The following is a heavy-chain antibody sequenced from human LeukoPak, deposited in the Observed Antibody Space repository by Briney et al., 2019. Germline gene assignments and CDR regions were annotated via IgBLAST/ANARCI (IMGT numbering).Heavy chain of an antibody. Sequence: GGSLRLSCAASGFTFSSYAMNWIRQAPGKGLEWVSSISSSSSYIYYADSVKGRFTISRDNAKNSLYLQMNSLRAEDTAVYYCAKGKYSSSSLDYWGQGTLVTVSS. CDR1: GFTFSSYA. CDR2: ISSSSSYI. D-gene: IGHD6-6*01. V-gene: IGHV3-21*01. J-gene: IGHJ4*02. CDR3: AKGKYSSSSLDY.